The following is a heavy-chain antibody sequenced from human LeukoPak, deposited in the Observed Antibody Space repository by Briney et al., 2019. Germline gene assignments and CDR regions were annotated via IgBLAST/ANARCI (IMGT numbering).Heavy chain of an antibody. Sequence: GGSLRLSCEASGFTVSNNYMSWVRQAPGKGLEWVSAISGSGGSTYYADSVKGRFTISRDNSKNTLYLQMNSLRAEDTAVYYCARSVSWFYYYGMDVWGQGTTVTVSS. D-gene: IGHD3-10*01. CDR1: GFTVSNNY. J-gene: IGHJ6*02. V-gene: IGHV3-23*01. CDR3: ARSVSWFYYYGMDV. CDR2: ISGSGGST.